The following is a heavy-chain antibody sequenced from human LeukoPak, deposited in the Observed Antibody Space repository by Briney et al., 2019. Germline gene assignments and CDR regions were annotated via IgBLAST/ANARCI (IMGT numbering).Heavy chain of an antibody. D-gene: IGHD6-13*01. Sequence: GGSLRLSCAGSGFNFSSYSMSWVRQAPWKGLEFVSSISSSSSFIYYADSVKGRVTISRDNAKKSLSLQMNSLRADDTAVYSCARGYSSSWYLDWGQGTLVTVSS. CDR3: ARGYSSSWYLD. V-gene: IGHV3-21*01. CDR2: ISSSSSFI. J-gene: IGHJ4*02. CDR1: GFNFSSYS.